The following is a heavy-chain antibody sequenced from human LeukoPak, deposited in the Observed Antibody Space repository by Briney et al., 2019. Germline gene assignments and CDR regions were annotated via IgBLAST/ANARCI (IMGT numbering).Heavy chain of an antibody. CDR2: IIPILGIA. J-gene: IGHJ4*02. CDR3: ARTAGVLKYYFDY. V-gene: IGHV1-69*04. D-gene: IGHD7-27*01. Sequence: ASVKVSCKASGGTFSSYAISWVRQAPGQGLEWMGRIIPILGIANYAQKFQGRVTITADKSTSTAYMELSSLRSEDTAVYYCARTAGVLKYYFDYWGRGTLVTVSS. CDR1: GGTFSSYA.